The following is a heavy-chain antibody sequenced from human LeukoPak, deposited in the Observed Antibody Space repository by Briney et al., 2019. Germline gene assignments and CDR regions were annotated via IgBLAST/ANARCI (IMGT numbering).Heavy chain of an antibody. D-gene: IGHD3-16*01. Sequence: GGSLRLSCAASGFTFSSYAMSWVRQAPGKGLEWVSGISGNGSRTYYADSVKGRFTISRDNSKNTLYLQMNSLRAEDTAVYYCARSRGPNTFGGVHDYWGQGTLVTVSS. J-gene: IGHJ4*02. CDR1: GFTFSSYA. CDR2: ISGNGSRT. CDR3: ARSRGPNTFGGVHDY. V-gene: IGHV3-23*01.